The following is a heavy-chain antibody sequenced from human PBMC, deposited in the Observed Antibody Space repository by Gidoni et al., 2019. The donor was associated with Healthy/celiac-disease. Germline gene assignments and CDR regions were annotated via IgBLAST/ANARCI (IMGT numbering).Heavy chain of an antibody. J-gene: IGHJ4*02. Sequence: EVQLVESGGGLVQPGGSLRLSCAASGFTFSSYAMSWVRQAPGKGLEWVSPISGSGGSTYYADPVKGRFTISRDNSKNTLYLQMNRLRAEDTAVYYCATPPSHDFWSGYDSFDYWGQGTLVTVSS. CDR2: ISGSGGST. D-gene: IGHD3-3*01. V-gene: IGHV3-23*04. CDR1: GFTFSSYA. CDR3: ATPPSHDFWSGYDSFDY.